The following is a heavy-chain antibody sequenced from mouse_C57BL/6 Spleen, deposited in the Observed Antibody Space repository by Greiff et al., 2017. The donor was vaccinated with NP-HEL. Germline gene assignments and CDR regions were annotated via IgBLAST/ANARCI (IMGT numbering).Heavy chain of an antibody. Sequence: QVQLQQSGAELMKPGASVKLSCKAPGYTFTGYWIEWVKQRPGHGLEWIGEILPGSGSTNYTEKFKGKATFTADTSSNTAYMQLSSLTTEDSAIYYCARSLNYRPSDWYCDVWGTGTTFTVSS. D-gene: IGHD2-1*01. CDR1: GYTFTGYW. CDR2: ILPGSGST. J-gene: IGHJ1*03. CDR3: ARSLNYRPSDWYCDV. V-gene: IGHV1-9*01.